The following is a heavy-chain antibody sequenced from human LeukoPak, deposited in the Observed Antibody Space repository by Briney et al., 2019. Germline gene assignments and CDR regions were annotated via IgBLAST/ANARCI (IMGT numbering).Heavy chain of an antibody. CDR2: ITESGHST. D-gene: IGHD4/OR15-4a*01. CDR3: AKGFACAENRCYGLDS. J-gene: IGHJ4*02. Sequence: GGSLRLSCAASGCGFSKYAMTWVRQAPGKGLEWVSLITESGHSTYYTKSVKGRFTISRDNSKNTLYLQMNSLGVEDTALYFCAKGFACAENRCYGLDSWAQGILVIVSS. CDR1: GCGFSKYA. V-gene: IGHV3-23*01.